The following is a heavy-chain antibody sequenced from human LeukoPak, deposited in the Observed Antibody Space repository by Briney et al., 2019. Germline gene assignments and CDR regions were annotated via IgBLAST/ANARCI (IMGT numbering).Heavy chain of an antibody. J-gene: IGHJ4*02. CDR2: INSDGSST. D-gene: IGHD3-3*01. CDR3: AREVSYDFWNGYFDY. Sequence: PGGSLRLSCAASGFTFSSYWMHWVRQAPGKGLVWVSRINSDGSSTSYADSVKGRFTISRDNAKNTLYLQMNSLRAEDTAVYYCAREVSYDFWNGYFDYWGQGTLVTVSS. CDR1: GFTFSSYW. V-gene: IGHV3-74*01.